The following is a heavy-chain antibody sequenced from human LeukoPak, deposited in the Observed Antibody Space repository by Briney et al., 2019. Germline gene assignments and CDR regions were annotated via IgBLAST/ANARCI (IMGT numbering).Heavy chain of an antibody. D-gene: IGHD3-3*02. Sequence: GGSLRLSCAASRFTFSSYPMSWVRQPPGKGLEWVASISGSGATTYYADSVKGRFTISRDNSKNTAYLQMNSLRAGDTAIYYCAKQGAFLGWLLMSYFDYWGQGTLVTVSS. J-gene: IGHJ4*02. CDR1: RFTFSSYP. CDR2: ISGSGATT. V-gene: IGHV3-23*01. CDR3: AKQGAFLGWLLMSYFDY.